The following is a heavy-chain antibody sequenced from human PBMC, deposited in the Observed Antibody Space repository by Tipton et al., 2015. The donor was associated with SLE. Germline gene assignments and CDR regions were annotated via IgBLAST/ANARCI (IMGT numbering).Heavy chain of an antibody. Sequence: GSLRLSCAASGFTFTSHSINWVRQAPGKGLEWVSSISPAGTSIHYADSVRGRFTISRDDAENSLYLQMDNLRAEDTALYYCARDLYASGHAIFDPWGQGTLVTVSS. CDR2: ISPAGTSI. D-gene: IGHD3-10*01. V-gene: IGHV3-21*03. CDR3: ARDLYASGHAIFDP. CDR1: GFTFTSHS. J-gene: IGHJ5*02.